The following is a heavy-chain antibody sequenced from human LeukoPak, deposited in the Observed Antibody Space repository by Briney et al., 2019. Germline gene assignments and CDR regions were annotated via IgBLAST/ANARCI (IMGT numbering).Heavy chain of an antibody. J-gene: IGHJ5*02. Sequence: TSETLSLTCAVYGGSFSGYYWSWIRQPPAKGQEWIGEINHSGSTNYNPSLKSRVTISVDTSKNQFSLKLSSVTAADTAVYYCARVVPIAAAGRYNWFDPWGQGTLVTVSS. CDR2: INHSGST. CDR1: GGSFSGYY. V-gene: IGHV4-34*01. D-gene: IGHD6-13*01. CDR3: ARVVPIAAAGRYNWFDP.